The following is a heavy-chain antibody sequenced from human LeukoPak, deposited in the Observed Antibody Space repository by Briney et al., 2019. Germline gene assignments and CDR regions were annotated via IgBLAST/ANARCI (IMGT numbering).Heavy chain of an antibody. CDR2: IIPIFGTA. Sequence: SVKVSCKASGGTFSSYAISWVRQAPGQGLEWMGGIIPIFGTANYAQKFQGRVTITTDESTSTAYMELSSPRSEDTAVYYCARTIFGVVTPPLYYYYYMDVWGKGTTVTVSS. CDR3: ARTIFGVVTPPLYYYYYMDV. CDR1: GGTFSSYA. D-gene: IGHD3-3*01. V-gene: IGHV1-69*05. J-gene: IGHJ6*03.